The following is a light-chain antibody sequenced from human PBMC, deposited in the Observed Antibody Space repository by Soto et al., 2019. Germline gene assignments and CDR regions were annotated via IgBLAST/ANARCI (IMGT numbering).Light chain of an antibody. V-gene: IGLV1-40*01. CDR3: QSYDSSLSGWV. CDR1: SSNIGAGYD. CDR2: GNS. J-gene: IGLJ3*02. Sequence: QSVLTAPPSVSGAPGQRVTISCTGSSSNIGAGYDVHWYQQLPGTAPKLLIYGNSNRPSGVPDRFSGSKSGTSASLAITGLQAEDEADYDCQSYDSSLSGWVFGGGTKLTVL.